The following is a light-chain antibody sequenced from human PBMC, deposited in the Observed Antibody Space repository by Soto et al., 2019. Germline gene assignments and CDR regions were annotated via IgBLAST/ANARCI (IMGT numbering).Light chain of an antibody. J-gene: IGLJ1*01. CDR1: GSGFRGRNS. V-gene: IGLV2-8*01. CDR3: KSYAGSNTYV. Sequence: QSVLTQPPSASGSPGQSVSISCSELGSGFRGRNSVSWYQHHPGKAPRLIIYEVVQRPSGVPDRFSGSKSGKMASLTVSGLQAAVEADYFCKSYAGSNTYVFGSGTKVTVL. CDR2: EVV.